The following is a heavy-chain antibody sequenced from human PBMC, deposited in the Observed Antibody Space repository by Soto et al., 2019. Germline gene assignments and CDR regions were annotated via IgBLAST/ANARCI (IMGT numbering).Heavy chain of an antibody. J-gene: IGHJ6*02. V-gene: IGHV3-74*01. CDR1: GSTFTNYW. D-gene: IGHD1-26*01. Sequence: GSLRLSCAASGSTFTNYWMHWVRQVPGKGLVWVSRINGDGSSTEYAASVKGRFTISRDNAKNTVFLQMNSLRAEDTAVYYCAKVRALYYYYGMDVWGQGTTVTVSS. CDR3: AKVRALYYYYGMDV. CDR2: INGDGSST.